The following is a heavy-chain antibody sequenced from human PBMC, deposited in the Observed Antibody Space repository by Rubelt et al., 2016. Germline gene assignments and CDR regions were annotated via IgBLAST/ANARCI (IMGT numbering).Heavy chain of an antibody. Sequence: QVQLQESGPGLVKPSETLSLTCTVSGDSISSYFWSWIRQPPGKGLEWIGYIYNSGSTNYHPSLNSRVTISLHTSKHQLSLKRIAVTDADTAVDYCAGDGSDGSGCYLVVFGFWGQGTRVTVSS. V-gene: IGHV4-4*08. D-gene: IGHD6-19*01. CDR2: IYNSGST. CDR3: AGDGSDGSGCYLVVFGF. CDR1: GDSISSYF. J-gene: IGHJ4*02.